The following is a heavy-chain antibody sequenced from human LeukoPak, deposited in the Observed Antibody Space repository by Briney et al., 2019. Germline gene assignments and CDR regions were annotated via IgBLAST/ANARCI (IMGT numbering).Heavy chain of an antibody. D-gene: IGHD4/OR15-4a*01. V-gene: IGHV3-23*01. J-gene: IGHJ4*02. Sequence: PGGSLRLSCAASGFTFSSYAMSWVRQAPGKGLECVSAISGDGVSPYYADSVRGRFTISRDNSKNTLYLQMNSLRVEDTAVYFCARDPGAFPYFFDCWGQGTLVTVSS. CDR1: GFTFSSYA. CDR3: ARDPGAFPYFFDC. CDR2: ISGDGVSP.